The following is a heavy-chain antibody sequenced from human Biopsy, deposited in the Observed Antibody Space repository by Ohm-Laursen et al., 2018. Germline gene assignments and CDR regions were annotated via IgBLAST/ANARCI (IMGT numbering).Heavy chain of an antibody. J-gene: IGHJ5*02. CDR2: IFYRGST. Sequence: SQTLSLTCTVSGGSISNNNYYWGWIRQPPGKGLEWIGSIFYRGSTHYKPSLKSRENISADTSKNQFSLKLNSVTAADAAVFYCARLRGGVVINYSWFDPWGQGILVTVSS. V-gene: IGHV4-39*01. CDR1: GGSISNNNYY. CDR3: ARLRGGVVINYSWFDP. D-gene: IGHD3-3*01.